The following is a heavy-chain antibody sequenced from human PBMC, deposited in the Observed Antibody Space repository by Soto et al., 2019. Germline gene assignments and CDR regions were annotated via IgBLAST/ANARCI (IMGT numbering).Heavy chain of an antibody. D-gene: IGHD5-12*01. CDR3: ARYDGYNFGWFDP. Sequence: SETLSLTCTVSGGSISSYYWSWIRQPPGKGLEWIGYIYYSGSTNYNPSLKSRVTISVDTSKNQFSLKLSSVTAADTAVYYCARYDGYNFGWFDPWGQGXLVTVSS. CDR1: GGSISSYY. CDR2: IYYSGST. V-gene: IGHV4-59*01. J-gene: IGHJ5*02.